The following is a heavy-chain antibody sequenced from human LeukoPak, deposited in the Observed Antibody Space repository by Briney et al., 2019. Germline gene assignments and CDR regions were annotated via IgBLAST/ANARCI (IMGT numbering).Heavy chain of an antibody. D-gene: IGHD3-22*01. CDR1: GVSFSGYY. CDR3: ARGVDSSGYRYYYYYYMDV. J-gene: IGHJ6*03. Sequence: SETLSLTCAVYGVSFSGYYWSWIRQPPGKGLEWIGYIYYSGSTNYNPSLKSRVTISVDTSKNQFPLKLSSVTAADTAVYYCARGVDSSGYRYYYYYYMDVWGKGTTVTISS. V-gene: IGHV4-59*01. CDR2: IYYSGST.